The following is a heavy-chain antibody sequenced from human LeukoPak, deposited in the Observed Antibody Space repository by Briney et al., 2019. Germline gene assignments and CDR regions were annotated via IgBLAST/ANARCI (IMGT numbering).Heavy chain of an antibody. Sequence: GGSLRLSCAASGFTFSTYSMNWVRQAPGKGLEWVSSISSTSSYIWYADSVKGRFTISRDNAKNSFYLQMNSLRAEDTAVYYCARVISANWFDPWGQGTLVTVSS. J-gene: IGHJ5*02. V-gene: IGHV3-21*01. D-gene: IGHD3/OR15-3a*01. CDR1: GFTFSTYS. CDR2: ISSTSSYI. CDR3: ARVISANWFDP.